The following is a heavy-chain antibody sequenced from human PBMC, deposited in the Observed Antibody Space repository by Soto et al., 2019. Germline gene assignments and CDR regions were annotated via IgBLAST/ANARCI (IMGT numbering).Heavy chain of an antibody. CDR2: IYSGGRT. V-gene: IGHV3-66*01. Sequence: GGSLRLSCAASGFTVSSNYMSWVRQAPGKGLEWVSVIYSGGRTYYADSVKGRFTISRDNSKNTLYLQMNSLRAEDTAVYYCARDRIPTGMDVWGQGTTVTVSS. CDR1: GFTVSSNY. CDR3: ARDRIPTGMDV. J-gene: IGHJ6*02.